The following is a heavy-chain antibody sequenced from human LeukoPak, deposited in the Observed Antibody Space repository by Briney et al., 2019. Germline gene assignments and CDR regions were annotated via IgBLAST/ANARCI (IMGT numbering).Heavy chain of an antibody. J-gene: IGHJ3*02. CDR2: ISWNSGSI. CDR3: AKDIGAVAGYAFDI. D-gene: IGHD6-19*01. CDR1: GFTFDDYA. V-gene: IGHV3-9*01. Sequence: PGRSLRLSCAASGFTFDDYAMHWVRQAPGKGLEWVSGISWNSGSIGYADSVKGRFTIPRDNAKNSLYLQMNSLRAEDTALYYCAKDIGAVAGYAFDIWGQGTMVTVSS.